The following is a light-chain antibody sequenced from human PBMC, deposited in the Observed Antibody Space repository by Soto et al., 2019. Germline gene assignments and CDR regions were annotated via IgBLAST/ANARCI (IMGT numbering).Light chain of an antibody. J-gene: IGLJ1*01. Sequence: QSVLTQPASVSGSPGQSITISCTGTSSDVGSYNLVSWYQQHPGKAPKLMLYEVSKRPSGVSNRFSGSKSGNPASLTISGLQAEDEADYYCCSYAGSIVFGTGTKLTVL. CDR3: CSYAGSIV. V-gene: IGLV2-23*02. CDR1: SSDVGSYNL. CDR2: EVS.